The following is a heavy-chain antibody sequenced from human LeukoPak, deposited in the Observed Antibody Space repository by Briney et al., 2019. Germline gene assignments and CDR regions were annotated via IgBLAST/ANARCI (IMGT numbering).Heavy chain of an antibody. Sequence: SETLSLTCAVYGGSFSGYYWSWIRQPPGKGLEWIGEINHGGSTNYNPSLKSRVTISVDTSKNQFSLKLGSVTAADTAVYYCASRLRFLGVDYWGQGTQVTVSS. V-gene: IGHV4-34*01. CDR3: ASRLRFLGVDY. CDR1: GGSFSGYY. CDR2: INHGGST. D-gene: IGHD3-3*01. J-gene: IGHJ4*02.